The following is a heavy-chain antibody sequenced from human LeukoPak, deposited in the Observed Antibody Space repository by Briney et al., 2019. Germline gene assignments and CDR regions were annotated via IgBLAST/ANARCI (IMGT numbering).Heavy chain of an antibody. CDR3: AKEGDFYDILTDY. V-gene: IGHV3-23*01. D-gene: IGHD3-9*01. CDR1: GFTFRTYA. CDR2: ISGSGGST. Sequence: GGSLRLSCTASGFTFRTYAMSWVRQAPGKGLEWVSGISGSGGSTYYADSVKGRFTISRDNSKNTLYLQMNSLRAEDTAVYYCAKEGDFYDILTDYWGQGTLVTVSS. J-gene: IGHJ4*02.